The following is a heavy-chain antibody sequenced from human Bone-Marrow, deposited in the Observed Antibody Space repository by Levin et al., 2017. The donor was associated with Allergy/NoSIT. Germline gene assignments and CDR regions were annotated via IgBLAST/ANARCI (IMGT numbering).Heavy chain of an antibody. CDR1: GFTFSNYG. CDR2: ISFDGSNE. Sequence: GGSLRLSCAASGFTFSNYGMHWVRQAPGKGLEWVAAISFDGSNEKYADSVQGRFTISRDNSKNTLYLQMNSLRAEDTAVYYRAKDWNDLDYWGQGTLVTVSS. D-gene: IGHD1-1*01. CDR3: AKDWNDLDY. J-gene: IGHJ4*02. V-gene: IGHV3-30*18.